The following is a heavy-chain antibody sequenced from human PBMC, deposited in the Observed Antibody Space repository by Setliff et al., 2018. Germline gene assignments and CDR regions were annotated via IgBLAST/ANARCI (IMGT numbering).Heavy chain of an antibody. CDR3: ALNPSWFGELFAWFDP. D-gene: IGHD3-10*01. Sequence: PSETLSLTCTVSGGSISSGSYYWSWIRQPAGKGLEWIGHIYTSGSTNYNPSLKSRVTISVDTSKNQFSLKLSSVTAADTAVYYCALNPSWFGELFAWFDPWGQGTLVTVSS. V-gene: IGHV4-61*09. J-gene: IGHJ5*02. CDR1: GGSISSGSYY. CDR2: IYTSGST.